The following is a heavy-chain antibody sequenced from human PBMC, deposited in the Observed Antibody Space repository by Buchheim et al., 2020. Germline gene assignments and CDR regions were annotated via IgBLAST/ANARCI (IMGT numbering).Heavy chain of an antibody. D-gene: IGHD2-8*01. CDR1: GGPISSGDYY. J-gene: IGHJ5*02. CDR2: IYYSGST. V-gene: IGHV4-30-4*01. CDR3: ARGGGLLMVYAIGYWFDP. Sequence: QVQLQESGPGLVKPSQTLSLTCTVSGGPISSGDYYWSWIRQPPGKGLEWIGYIYYSGSTYYNPSLKSRVTIPVDTSKNQFSLKLSSVTAADTAVYYCARGGGLLMVYAIGYWFDPWGQGTL.